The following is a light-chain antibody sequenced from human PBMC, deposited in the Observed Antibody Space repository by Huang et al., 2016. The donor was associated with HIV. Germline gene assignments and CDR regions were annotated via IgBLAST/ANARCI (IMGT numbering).Light chain of an antibody. Sequence: DIVMVQSPASLSVTPGEAASITCRSSQSLLHSNGHNYLDWYWKKPGQSQQLRIYFGSTRASGVPDRFSGSGSGTDFTLRINRVEAGDVGVYYCMQGLQTWTFGQGTKVEI. V-gene: IGKV2-28*01. J-gene: IGKJ1*01. CDR2: FGS. CDR3: MQGLQTWT. CDR1: QSLLHSNGHNY.